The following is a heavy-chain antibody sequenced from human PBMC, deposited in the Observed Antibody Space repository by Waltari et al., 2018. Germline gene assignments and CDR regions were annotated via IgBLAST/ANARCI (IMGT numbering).Heavy chain of an antibody. CDR2: IYHSGST. CDR3: ARLLEAVGWFDP. V-gene: IGHV4-38-2*01. J-gene: IGHJ5*02. Sequence: QVQLQESGPGLVKPSETLSLTCAVSGYSISSGYYWGWIRQPPGKGLEWIGSIYHSGSTYYNPSLKSRVTRAVDTSKNQFSLKLSSVTAADTAVYYCARLLEAVGWFDPWGQGTLVTVSS. CDR1: GYSISSGYY. D-gene: IGHD1-26*01.